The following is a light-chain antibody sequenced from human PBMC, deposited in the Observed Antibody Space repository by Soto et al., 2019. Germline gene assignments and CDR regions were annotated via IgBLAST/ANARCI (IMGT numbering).Light chain of an antibody. J-gene: IGKJ1*01. Sequence: ETVLTQSPGTLSLSPGERATLSCRASQTIRSNYLAWYRQTPGQAPRLLIYGASNRATGIADRFSGSGSGTDFTLIISRLEPEDFPLDYCQQYGSSPLTFGQGTNVEIK. V-gene: IGKV3-20*01. CDR2: GAS. CDR1: QTIRSNY. CDR3: QQYGSSPLT.